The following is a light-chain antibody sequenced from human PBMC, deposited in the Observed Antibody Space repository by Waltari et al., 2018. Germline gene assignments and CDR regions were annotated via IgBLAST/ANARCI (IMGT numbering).Light chain of an antibody. CDR2: LGS. CDR3: MQGLQTLPLT. J-gene: IGKJ4*01. CDR1: QSLLLSNGYNY. Sequence: EIVMTQSPLSLPVTPGEPASIPCRSSQSLLLSNGYNYLDWYLQKPGQSPHLLIYLGSNRASGVPDRFSGSGSGTDFTLKISRVEAEDVGVYYCMQGLQTLPLTFGGGTRVEI. V-gene: IGKV2-28*01.